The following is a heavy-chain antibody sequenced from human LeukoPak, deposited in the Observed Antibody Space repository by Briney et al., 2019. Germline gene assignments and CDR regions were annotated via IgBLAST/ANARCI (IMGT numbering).Heavy chain of an antibody. Sequence: PSETLSLTCTVSGGSLSSAGYYWNWIRHHPGKGLEWIGYIYYSGTTHYNPSLKSRVTISVDTSKNQFSLKLTSVTAADTAVYYCAGGPGGDLDYWGQGTLVTVSS. CDR2: IYYSGTT. CDR1: GGSLSSAGYY. D-gene: IGHD2-21*02. V-gene: IGHV4-31*02. CDR3: AGGPGGDLDY. J-gene: IGHJ4*02.